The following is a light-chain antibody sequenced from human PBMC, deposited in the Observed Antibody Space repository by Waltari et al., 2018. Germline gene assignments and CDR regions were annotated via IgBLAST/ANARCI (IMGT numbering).Light chain of an antibody. Sequence: QSALTQPASVSGSPGQSITISCTGTRSDVGGYHYVSWYQQHPGKAPKLMIYDVSNRPSGVSNRFSGSKSGNTASLTISGLQAEDEADYYCSSYTSSRIRVFGGGTKLTVL. J-gene: IGLJ3*02. V-gene: IGLV2-14*01. CDR3: SSYTSSRIRV. CDR2: DVS. CDR1: RSDVGGYHY.